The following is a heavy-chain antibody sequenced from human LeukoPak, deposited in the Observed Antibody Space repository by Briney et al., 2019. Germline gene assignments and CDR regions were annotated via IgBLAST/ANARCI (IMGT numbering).Heavy chain of an antibody. CDR1: GYTFTSYG. D-gene: IGHD6-19*01. Sequence: SVKVSCKASGYTFTSYGISWVRQAPGQGLEWMGWISAYNGNTNYAQKLQGRVTMTTDTSTSTAYMELRSLRSDDTAVYYCASSDSSGWYEVWYFDYWGQGTLVTVSS. V-gene: IGHV1-18*01. CDR3: ASSDSSGWYEVWYFDY. CDR2: ISAYNGNT. J-gene: IGHJ4*02.